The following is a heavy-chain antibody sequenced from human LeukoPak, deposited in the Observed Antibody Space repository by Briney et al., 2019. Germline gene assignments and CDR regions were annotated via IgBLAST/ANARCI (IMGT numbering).Heavy chain of an antibody. CDR3: ARGFCSGGSRYSYDY. CDR1: GYTFSTYY. V-gene: IGHV1-46*01. D-gene: IGHD2-15*01. J-gene: IGHJ4*02. CDR2: IDPSGGST. Sequence: ASVEVSCKASGYTFSTYYMHWVRQAPGQGLEWMGVIDPSGGSTNYARKFQGRVTMTSDTSTSTVYMELSSLRSEDTAVYYCARGFCSGGSRYSYDYWGQGTLVTVSS.